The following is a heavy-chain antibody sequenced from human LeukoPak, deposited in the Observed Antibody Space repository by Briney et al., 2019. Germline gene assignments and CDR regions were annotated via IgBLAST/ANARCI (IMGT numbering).Heavy chain of an antibody. D-gene: IGHD1-26*01. CDR1: GYSISSAYY. Sequence: SETLSLTCSVSGYSISSAYYWGWIRQPPGKGLEWIGSIYHSGRTYYNPSLKSRVTISVDTSKNQFSLKLGSVTAADTAVYYCARALVVGATGWSDPWGQGTLVTVSS. J-gene: IGHJ5*02. V-gene: IGHV4-38-2*02. CDR3: ARALVVGATGWSDP. CDR2: IYHSGRT.